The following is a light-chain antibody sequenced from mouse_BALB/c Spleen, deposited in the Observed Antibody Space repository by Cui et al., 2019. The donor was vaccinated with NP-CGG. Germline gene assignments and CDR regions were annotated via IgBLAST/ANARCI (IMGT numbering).Light chain of an antibody. CDR2: GTN. V-gene: IGLV1*01. J-gene: IGLJ1*01. CDR1: TGAVTTTNF. CDR3: ALWYSNHWV. Sequence: HALLTLEYALTTSPGETVTLTCRSSTGAVTTTNFANWVQEKPDHLFTGLIGGTNNRVPGVPARFSGSLIGDKAALTITGAQTEDEAIYFCALWYSNHWVFGGGTKLTVL.